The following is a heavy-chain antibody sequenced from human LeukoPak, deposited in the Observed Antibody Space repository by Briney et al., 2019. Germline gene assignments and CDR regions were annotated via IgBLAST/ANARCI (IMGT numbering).Heavy chain of an antibody. D-gene: IGHD2-2*01. Sequence: ASVKVSCKASGYTFTGYYMHWVRQAPGQGLERMGWINPNSGGTNYAQKFQGRVTMTRDTSISTAYMELSRLRSDDTAVYYCARGDIVVVPAPIDYWGQGTLVTVSS. CDR1: GYTFTGYY. CDR2: INPNSGGT. J-gene: IGHJ4*02. V-gene: IGHV1-2*02. CDR3: ARGDIVVVPAPIDY.